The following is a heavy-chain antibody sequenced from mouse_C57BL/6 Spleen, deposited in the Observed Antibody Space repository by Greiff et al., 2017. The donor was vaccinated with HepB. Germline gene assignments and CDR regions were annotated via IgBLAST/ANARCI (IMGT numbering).Heavy chain of an antibody. CDR1: GFTFSDYG. CDR2: ISSGSSTI. CDR3: ASYYYGSSYVHYAMDY. Sequence: EVHLVESGGGLVKPGGSLKLSCAASGFTFSDYGMHWVRQAPEKGLEWVAYISSGSSTIYYADTVKGRFTISRDNAKNTLFLQMTSLRSEDTAMYYCASYYYGSSYVHYAMDYWGQGTSVTVSS. V-gene: IGHV5-17*01. D-gene: IGHD1-1*01. J-gene: IGHJ4*01.